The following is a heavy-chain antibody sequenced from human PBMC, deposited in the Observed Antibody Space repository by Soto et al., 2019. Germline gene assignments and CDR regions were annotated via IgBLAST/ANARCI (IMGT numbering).Heavy chain of an antibody. V-gene: IGHV5-51*01. Sequence: GESLKISCMGSGYSFSTYWIVWVRQMPGKGLEWMGIIYPEDSDTRYSPAFEGQVTISADKSTRTAYMQWSSLKASDTAMYYCARRHYDSTGYMDVWGQGTTVTVSS. CDR3: ARRHYDSTGYMDV. CDR2: IYPEDSDT. CDR1: GYSFSTYW. J-gene: IGHJ6*02. D-gene: IGHD3-22*01.